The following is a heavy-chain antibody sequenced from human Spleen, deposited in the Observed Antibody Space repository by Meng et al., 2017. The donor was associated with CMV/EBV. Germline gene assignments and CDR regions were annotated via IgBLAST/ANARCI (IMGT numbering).Heavy chain of an antibody. Sequence: KASGGTFTSYASSWVRQAPGQGLEWMGGILTLFGTTNYAQKFQDRVTITTDKSATTVHMELTSLRSEDTAVYYCARAEEGFLQWLCEDWGQGTLVTVSS. CDR2: ILTLFGTT. J-gene: IGHJ4*02. D-gene: IGHD3-10*01. CDR3: ARAEEGFLQWLCED. V-gene: IGHV1-69*05. CDR1: GGTFTSYA.